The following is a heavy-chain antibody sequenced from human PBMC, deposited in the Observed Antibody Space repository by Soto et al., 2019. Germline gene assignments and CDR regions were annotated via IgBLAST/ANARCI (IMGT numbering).Heavy chain of an antibody. D-gene: IGHD3-10*01. V-gene: IGHV3-11*05. CDR1: GFTFSDYY. J-gene: IGHJ6*02. CDR2: ISSSSSYT. Sequence: QVPLVESGGGLVKPGGSLRLSFAVSGFTFSDYYMSWIRQAPGKGLEWVSYISSSSSYTNYADAVKGRVTITRDNAKNSLYLQMNSLRAEDTAVYYCARLPYYYGSGSYVDVWGQGTTVTVSS. CDR3: ARLPYYYGSGSYVDV.